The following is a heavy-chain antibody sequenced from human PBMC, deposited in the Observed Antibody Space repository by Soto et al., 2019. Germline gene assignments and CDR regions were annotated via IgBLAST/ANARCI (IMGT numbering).Heavy chain of an antibody. V-gene: IGHV4-39*01. J-gene: IGHJ6*02. CDR2: IYYSGST. D-gene: IGHD6-19*01. Sequence: SETLSLTCTVSGGSISSSSYYWGWIRQPPGKGLEWIGSIYYSGSTYYNPSLKSRVTISVDTSKNQFSLKLSSVTAADTAVYYCARLGQWLVQAYEFGMDVWGQGTTVTVSS. CDR3: ARLGQWLVQAYEFGMDV. CDR1: GGSISSSSYY.